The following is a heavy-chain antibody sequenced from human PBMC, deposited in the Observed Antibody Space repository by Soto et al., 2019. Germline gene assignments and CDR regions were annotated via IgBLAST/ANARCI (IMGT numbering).Heavy chain of an antibody. Sequence: EVQLVESGGGLVQAGGSLRLSCAASGFTFSSYSMNWVRQAPGKGLEWVSYISSSSSTIYYADSVKGRFTISRDNAKNSLYLQMNSLRAEDTAVYYCARADSGYAHGYYYYGMDVWGQGTTVTVSS. V-gene: IGHV3-48*01. D-gene: IGHD5-12*01. CDR3: ARADSGYAHGYYYYGMDV. J-gene: IGHJ6*02. CDR1: GFTFSSYS. CDR2: ISSSSSTI.